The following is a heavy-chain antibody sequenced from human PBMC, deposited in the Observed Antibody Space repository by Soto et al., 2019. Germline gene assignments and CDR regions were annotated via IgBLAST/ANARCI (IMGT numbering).Heavy chain of an antibody. CDR1: GYTFTSYA. CDR2: INAGNGNT. V-gene: IGHV1-3*01. J-gene: IGHJ2*01. D-gene: IGHD6-19*01. CDR3: ARQPWLPRRYFDL. Sequence: QVQLVQSGAEVKKPGASVKVSCKASGYTFTSYAMHWVRQAPGQRLEWMGWINAGNGNTKYSQKFQGRVTITRDTSAITAYIKLNSLRSEDTAVYYCARQPWLPRRYFDLWGRGTLVTGSS.